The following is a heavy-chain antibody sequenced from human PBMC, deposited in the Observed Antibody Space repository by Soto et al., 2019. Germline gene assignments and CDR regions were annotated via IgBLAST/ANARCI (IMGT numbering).Heavy chain of an antibody. CDR1: GFSLTTTGVG. CDR2: VYWNDER. CDR3: AHYDSSGYFSHFDS. Sequence: QIALQESGPTVVKPTQTLTLTCTFSGFSLTTTGVGVGWIRHAPGKALEWLAMVYWNDERRYSPSLKSRLTITQHTSKNQVVLTMTYMDPVDTATYFCAHYDSSGYFSHFDSWGQGTLVTVSS. D-gene: IGHD3-22*01. J-gene: IGHJ4*02. V-gene: IGHV2-5*01.